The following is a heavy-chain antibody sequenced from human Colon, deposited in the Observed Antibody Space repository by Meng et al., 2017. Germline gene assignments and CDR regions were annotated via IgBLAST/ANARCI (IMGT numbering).Heavy chain of an antibody. CDR2: IYPSGRT. CDR3: ARKRTSPGTLGFDY. CDR1: GDSISSGNG. V-gene: IGHV4-4*02. Sequence: VALREAGPGLGKPSGTLSPTCAVSGDSISSGNGWTWVRQPPGKGLEWIGEIYPSGRTSSNPSLQGRVTILLDKSKNQFSLELNSVTAADTAIYFCARKRTSPGTLGFDYWGQGTLVTVSS. J-gene: IGHJ4*02. D-gene: IGHD6-13*01.